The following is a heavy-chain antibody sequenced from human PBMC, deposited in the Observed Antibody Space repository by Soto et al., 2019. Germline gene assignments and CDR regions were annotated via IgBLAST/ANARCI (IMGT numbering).Heavy chain of an antibody. D-gene: IGHD6-19*01. J-gene: IGHJ3*02. Sequence: EVQLVESGGGLVKPGGSLRLSCAASGFTFSSYSMNWVRQAPGKGLEWDSSISSSSSYIYYADSVKGRFTISRDNAKNSLYLQMNSLRAEDTAVYYCARDPSSGWYNAFDIWGQGTMVTVSS. CDR1: GFTFSSYS. V-gene: IGHV3-21*01. CDR3: ARDPSSGWYNAFDI. CDR2: ISSSSSYI.